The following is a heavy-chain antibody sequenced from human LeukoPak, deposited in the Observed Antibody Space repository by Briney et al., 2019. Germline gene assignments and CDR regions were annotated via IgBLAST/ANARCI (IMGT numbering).Heavy chain of an antibody. CDR3: ARVDGGADY. J-gene: IGHJ4*02. CDR2: MNPKSGNT. V-gene: IGHV1-8*03. Sequence: ASVKVSCKASGYTFTRYDINWVRQATGQGLEWMGWMNPKSGNTGHAQKFQGRVTITRDTSISTVYMELSSLRSEDTAVYFCARVDGGADYWGQGTLVTVSS. CDR1: GYTFTRYD. D-gene: IGHD2-21*01.